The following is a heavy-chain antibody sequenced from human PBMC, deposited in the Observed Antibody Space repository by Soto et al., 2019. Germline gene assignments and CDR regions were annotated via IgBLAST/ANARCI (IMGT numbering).Heavy chain of an antibody. CDR3: TRDASRDSSARGWFDP. CDR2: ISSNSAYI. Sequence: GGSLRLSCAAAAFTFRSFTINWVRQAPGKGLEWVSTISSNSAYIYYTEALRGRFTISRDNAKDSLHLQMNSLRAEDTAVYYCTRDASRDSSARGWFDPWGPGTLVTVSS. J-gene: IGHJ5*02. D-gene: IGHD6-13*01. CDR1: AFTFRSFT. V-gene: IGHV3-21*01.